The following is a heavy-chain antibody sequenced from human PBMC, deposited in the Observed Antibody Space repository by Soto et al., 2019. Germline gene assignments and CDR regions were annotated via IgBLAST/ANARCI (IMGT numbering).Heavy chain of an antibody. CDR3: ARVLGWEGGYHYDRSGYQNDAFDL. J-gene: IGHJ3*01. CDR1: GGSISSGDYY. Sequence: SETLSLTCTVSGGSISSGDYYWSWIRQPPGKGLEWIGYIYYSGSTYYNPSLKSRVTISVDTSKNQFSLKLSSVTAADTAVYYCARVLGWEGGYHYDRSGYQNDAFDLWGQGTMVTVSS. D-gene: IGHD3-22*01. V-gene: IGHV4-30-4*01. CDR2: IYYSGST.